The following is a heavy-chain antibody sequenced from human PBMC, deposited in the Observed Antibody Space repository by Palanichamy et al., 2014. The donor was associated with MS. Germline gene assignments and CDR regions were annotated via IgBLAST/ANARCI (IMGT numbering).Heavy chain of an antibody. Sequence: ITLRSLVLHYVKPSQSLTLTCTFSGFSLTTSGVGVGWIRQPPTRALEWLAVIYWDNDKRYDPSLRNRLTITKDTSNNQVVLTIDNMDPVDTATYYCAHRRQFSSDWNSAYFDPWGQGILVTVSS. D-gene: IGHD6-6*01. CDR3: AHRRQFSSDWNSAYFDP. J-gene: IGHJ5*02. V-gene: IGHV2-5*05. CDR2: IYWDNDK. CDR1: GFSLTTSGVG.